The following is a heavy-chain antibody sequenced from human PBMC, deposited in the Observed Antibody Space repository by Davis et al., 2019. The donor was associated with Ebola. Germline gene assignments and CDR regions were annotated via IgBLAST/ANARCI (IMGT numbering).Heavy chain of an antibody. CDR3: AKDTSNIWFDV. CDR2: ISNSGGST. D-gene: IGHD1-26*01. V-gene: IGHV3-23*01. J-gene: IGHJ3*01. CDR1: GFTFYSYA. Sequence: GESLKISCAASGFTFYSYAMAWVRQAPGKGLEWVSAISNSGGSTYYADSVRGRFSISRDNAKDTLYLQINGLRVEDTAIYYCAKDTSNIWFDVWGQGTMVTVSS.